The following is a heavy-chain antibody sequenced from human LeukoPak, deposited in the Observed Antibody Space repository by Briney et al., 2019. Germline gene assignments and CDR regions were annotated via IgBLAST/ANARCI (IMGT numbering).Heavy chain of an antibody. Sequence: GGSLRLSCAASGFSFGIYGMNWVGQAPGKGLGWLAYIRYDGVNKYYEVSVKGRFTISRDNSKNTLYQQMNSLRAEDTAVYYCTKKTMGNDDHFDSWGQGTMVTVSS. CDR1: GFSFGIYG. V-gene: IGHV3-30*02. J-gene: IGHJ4*02. CDR3: TKKTMGNDDHFDS. CDR2: IRYDGVNK. D-gene: IGHD1-26*01.